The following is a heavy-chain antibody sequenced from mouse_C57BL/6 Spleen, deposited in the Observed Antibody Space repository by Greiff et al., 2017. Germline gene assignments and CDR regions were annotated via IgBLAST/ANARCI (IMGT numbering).Heavy chain of an antibody. D-gene: IGHD2-2*01. Sequence: VQLQQPGAELVMPGASVKLSCKASGYTFTSYWMHWVKQRPGQGLEWIGEIDPYDSSTNYNQKFKGKSTLTVDKSSSTAYMQLSSLTSEDAAVYDCARYGYSWYFDVWGTGTTVTVAS. CDR3: ARYGYSWYFDV. J-gene: IGHJ1*03. CDR1: GYTFTSYW. V-gene: IGHV1-69*01. CDR2: IDPYDSST.